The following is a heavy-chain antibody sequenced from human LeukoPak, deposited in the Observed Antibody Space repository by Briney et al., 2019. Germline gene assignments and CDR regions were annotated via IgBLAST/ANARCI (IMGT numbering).Heavy chain of an antibody. Sequence: ASVKVSCKASGYTFLSYGISWVRQAPGQGLEWMGIINPSGGSTSYAQKFQGRVTMTRDMSTSTDYMELSSLRSEDTAVYYCARDNSVEDTAWWFDPWGQGTLVTVSS. CDR2: INPSGGST. V-gene: IGHV1-46*01. CDR3: ARDNSVEDTAWWFDP. CDR1: GYTFLSYG. D-gene: IGHD4-23*01. J-gene: IGHJ5*02.